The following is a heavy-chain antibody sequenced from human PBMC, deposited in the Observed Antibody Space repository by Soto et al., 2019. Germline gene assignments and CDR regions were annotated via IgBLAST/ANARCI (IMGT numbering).Heavy chain of an antibody. CDR1: GGSISSDHYH. V-gene: IGHV4-30-4*01. CDR2: IHYSGSV. Sequence: QVQLQESGPGLVRPSQTLSLTCTVSGGSISSDHYHWTWIRQTPGKGLEWIGYIHYSGSVYYNPSLQSRATMSVDTSKNLLSLKLSSVTAADPAVYFCVREDDGGDRDYYGLDVWGQGTTVTVSS. D-gene: IGHD4-17*01. J-gene: IGHJ6*02. CDR3: VREDDGGDRDYYGLDV.